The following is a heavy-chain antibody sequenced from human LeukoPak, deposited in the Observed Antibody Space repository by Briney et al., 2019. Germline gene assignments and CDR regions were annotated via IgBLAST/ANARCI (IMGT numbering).Heavy chain of an antibody. Sequence: ASVKVSCKASGYTFTSYYMHWVRQAPGQGLGWMGIINPSGGSTSYAQKFQGRVTMTRDTSTSTVYMELSSLRSEDTAVYYCARDRYSSGWYVGAFDIWGQGTMVTVSS. J-gene: IGHJ3*02. D-gene: IGHD6-19*01. CDR2: INPSGGST. V-gene: IGHV1-46*01. CDR1: GYTFTSYY. CDR3: ARDRYSSGWYVGAFDI.